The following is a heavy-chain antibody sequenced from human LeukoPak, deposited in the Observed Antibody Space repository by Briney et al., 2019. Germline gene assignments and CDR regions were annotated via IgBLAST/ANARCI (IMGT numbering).Heavy chain of an antibody. CDR2: ISSSGSTI. V-gene: IGHV3-11*04. Sequence: GGSLRLSCAASGFTFSDYYMSWIRQAPGKGLEWVSYISSSGSTIYYADSVKGRLTISRDNAKNSLYLQMNSLRAGDTAVYYCAGSRSSWFDPWGQGTLVTVSS. J-gene: IGHJ5*02. CDR1: GFTFSDYY. CDR3: AGSRSSWFDP.